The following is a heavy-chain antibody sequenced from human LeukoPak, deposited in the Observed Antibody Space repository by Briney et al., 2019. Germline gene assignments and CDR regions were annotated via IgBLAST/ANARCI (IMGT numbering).Heavy chain of an antibody. Sequence: SETLSLTCTVSGGFISSSSYYWGWIRQPPGKGLEWIGSIYYSGSTYYNPSLKSRVTISVDTSKNQFSLKLSSVTAADTAVYYCALSVKEHWPPYFDYWGQGTLVTVSS. CDR2: IYYSGST. J-gene: IGHJ4*02. CDR3: ALSVKEHWPPYFDY. D-gene: IGHD1-1*01. V-gene: IGHV4-39*01. CDR1: GGFISSSSYY.